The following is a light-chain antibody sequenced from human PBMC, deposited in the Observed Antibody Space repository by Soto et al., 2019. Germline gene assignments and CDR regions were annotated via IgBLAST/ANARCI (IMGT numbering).Light chain of an antibody. V-gene: IGLV2-14*01. CDR1: SRDVGGYNY. CDR3: SSYAGYSTWV. J-gene: IGLJ3*02. CDR2: EVS. Sequence: QSALTQPASVSGSPGQSITISCTGTSRDVGGYNYVSWHQQHPGKAPKVIITEVSNRPSGVSNRFSGSKSGNTASLTISGLQAEDEADYYCSSYAGYSTWVFGGGTQLTVL.